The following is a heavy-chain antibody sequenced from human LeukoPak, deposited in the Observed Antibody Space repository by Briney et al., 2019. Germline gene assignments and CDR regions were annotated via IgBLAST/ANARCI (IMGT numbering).Heavy chain of an antibody. Sequence: PGRSLRLSCAASGFTFRSYGMHWVRQAPGKGLEWVSLISYDGGNKYYADSVKGRFTISRDNSKNTLYLQMNSLRAEDTAVYYCAKPVRPHSSSWHTIDYWGQGTLVTVSS. CDR2: ISYDGGNK. CDR1: GFTFRSYG. CDR3: AKPVRPHSSSWHTIDY. J-gene: IGHJ4*02. V-gene: IGHV3-30-3*02. D-gene: IGHD6-13*01.